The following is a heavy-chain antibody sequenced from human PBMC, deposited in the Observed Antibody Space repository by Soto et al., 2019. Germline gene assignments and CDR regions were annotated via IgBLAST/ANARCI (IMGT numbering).Heavy chain of an antibody. CDR2: ISGSDDST. D-gene: IGHD6-6*01. Sequence: EVQLLESGGGLVQPGESLRLSCAASGFTFSSYAMSWVRQAPGKGLEWVSVISGSDDSTYYADSVKGRFTISRDNSKNTLYLQMNSLRAEDTAXYYCXXXSXXSTFDYWGQGTLVTVSS. CDR1: GFTFSSYA. J-gene: IGHJ4*02. V-gene: IGHV3-23*01. CDR3: XXXSXXSTFDY.